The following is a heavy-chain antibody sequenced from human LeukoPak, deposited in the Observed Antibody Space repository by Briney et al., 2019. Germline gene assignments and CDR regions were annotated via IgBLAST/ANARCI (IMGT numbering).Heavy chain of an antibody. J-gene: IGHJ6*02. CDR1: GFTFSSYA. V-gene: IGHV3-23*01. CDR2: ISGSGGST. Sequence: GGSLRLSCAASGFTFSSYAMSWVRQAPGKGLERVSAISGSGGSTYYADSVKGRFTISRDNSKNTLYLQMNSLRAEDTAVYYCANCYYGSGSLIYYYYGMDVWGQGTTVTVSS. D-gene: IGHD3-10*01. CDR3: ANCYYGSGSLIYYYYGMDV.